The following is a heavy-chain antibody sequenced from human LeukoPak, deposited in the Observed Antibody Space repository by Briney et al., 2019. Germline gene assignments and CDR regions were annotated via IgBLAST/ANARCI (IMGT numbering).Heavy chain of an antibody. D-gene: IGHD2-15*01. V-gene: IGHV3-74*01. CDR2: IIGDESAT. CDR1: GFTFSSHW. J-gene: IGHJ4*02. Sequence: PGGSLRLSCAASGFTFSSHWMHWVRQAPGKGLVWVSRIIGDESATSYADSVKGRFTISRDNALNKLYLQMNSLRVDDTAVYYCARRGSDYWGQGTLVTVSS. CDR3: ARRGSDY.